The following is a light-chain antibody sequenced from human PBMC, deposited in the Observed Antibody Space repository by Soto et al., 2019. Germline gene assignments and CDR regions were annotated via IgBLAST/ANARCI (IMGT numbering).Light chain of an antibody. V-gene: IGLV2-8*01. CDR1: SSDVGGYNY. J-gene: IGLJ1*01. Sequence: QSALTQPPSASGSPGQSVAISCTGTSSDVGGYNYVSWYQQHPGKAPKLMIYEVNKRPSGVPERFSGSKSGNTASLTVSGLQAEDEADYYCSSYAGSSNVFGTGPKVTVL. CDR2: EVN. CDR3: SSYAGSSNV.